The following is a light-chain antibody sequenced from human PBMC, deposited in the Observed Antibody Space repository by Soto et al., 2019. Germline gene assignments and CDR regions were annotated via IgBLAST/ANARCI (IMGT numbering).Light chain of an antibody. CDR2: LAS. CDR3: QQYNNYRT. J-gene: IGKJ1*01. CDR1: QSISTW. Sequence: DIQMTQSPSTLSASVGDRVTITCRASQSISTWLAWYQQKPGKAPKLLIYLASRLESGVPSRFSGSGSGTEFTLTISSLQPDDFATYYCQQYNNYRTFGQGTKVDIK. V-gene: IGKV1-5*03.